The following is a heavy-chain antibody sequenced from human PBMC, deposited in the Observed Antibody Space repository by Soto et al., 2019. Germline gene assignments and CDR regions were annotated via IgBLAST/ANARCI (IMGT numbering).Heavy chain of an antibody. D-gene: IGHD3-16*01. V-gene: IGHV2-5*01. Sequence: QITLKESGPTLVKPTQTLTLTCTFSGFSLSARGVGVGWIRQPPGKALEWLALIYWNHDKRYSPSLQSRLTITKDASKNQVVFSMTNVDPADTATYYCAHSPWGAAPDYWGQGTLVTVSS. CDR3: AHSPWGAAPDY. CDR2: IYWNHDK. J-gene: IGHJ4*02. CDR1: GFSLSARGVG.